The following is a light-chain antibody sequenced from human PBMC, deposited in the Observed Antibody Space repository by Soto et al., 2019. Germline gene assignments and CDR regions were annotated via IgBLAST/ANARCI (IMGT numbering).Light chain of an antibody. CDR1: SSDVGGYNY. Sequence: QSALTQPASVSGSPRQSITISCTGTSSDVGGYNYVSWYQQHPGKAPKLMIYDVSNRPSGVSYRFSGSKSDNTASLTISGLQAEDEADYYCSSYTSSSTVVFGGGTKLTVL. V-gene: IGLV2-14*01. J-gene: IGLJ2*01. CDR2: DVS. CDR3: SSYTSSSTVV.